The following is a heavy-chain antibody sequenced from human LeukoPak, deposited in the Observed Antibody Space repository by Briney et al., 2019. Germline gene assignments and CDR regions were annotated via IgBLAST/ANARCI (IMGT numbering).Heavy chain of an antibody. D-gene: IGHD2-21*01. CDR3: ARDRVIGGFDP. CDR2: IYSGGST. J-gene: IGHJ5*02. V-gene: IGHV3-53*01. CDR1: GFTVSSNY. Sequence: GGSLRLSCAASGFTVSSNYMSWVRQAPGKGLEWVSVIYSGGSTYYADSVKGRFTISRDNSKSTLYLQMNSLRAEDTAVYYCARDRVIGGFDPWGQGTLVTVSS.